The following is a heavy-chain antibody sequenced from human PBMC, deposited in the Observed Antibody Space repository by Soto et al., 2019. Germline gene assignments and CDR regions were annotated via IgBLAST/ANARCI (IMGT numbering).Heavy chain of an antibody. Sequence: QITLKESGPTLVKPTQTLTLTCTFSGFLLSTSGVGVGWIRQPSGQAQEWLALIYLDDDKRYSPSLNSRLTITKDTSKSQVGLTMTNMDPVNTATYYCAHRRTSGVFDYWCQGTLVTVYS. CDR2: IYLDDDK. V-gene: IGHV2-5*02. CDR1: GFLLSTSGVG. J-gene: IGHJ4*02. CDR3: AHRRTSGVFDY. D-gene: IGHD5-12*01.